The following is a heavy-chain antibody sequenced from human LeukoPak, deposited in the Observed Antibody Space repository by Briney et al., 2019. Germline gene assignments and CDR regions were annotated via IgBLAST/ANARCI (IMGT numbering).Heavy chain of an antibody. CDR2: IRSTANGYAT. J-gene: IGHJ4*02. CDR1: GFTFSGSA. V-gene: IGHV3-73*01. CDR3: TGNYYGSGSYADLDY. D-gene: IGHD3-10*01. Sequence: SGGSLRLSCAASGFTFSGSAMHWVRQASGKGLERVGRIRSTANGYATAYAASVKGRFTISRDDSKNTAYLQMDSLKTEDTAVYYCTGNYYGSGSYADLDYWGQGTLVTVSS.